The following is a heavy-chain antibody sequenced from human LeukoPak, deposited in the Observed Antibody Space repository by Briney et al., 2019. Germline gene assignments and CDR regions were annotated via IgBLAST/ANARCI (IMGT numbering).Heavy chain of an antibody. CDR2: ISSSSSTI. Sequence: GGSLRLSCAASGFTFSSYSMNWVRQAPGKGLEWVSYISSSSSTIYYADSVKGRFTISRDNAKNSLYLQMNSLRAEDTAVYYCARGLIRTYYYDSSGYPGWGQGTMVTVSS. V-gene: IGHV3-48*01. CDR1: GFTFSSYS. J-gene: IGHJ3*01. CDR3: ARGLIRTYYYDSSGYPG. D-gene: IGHD3-22*01.